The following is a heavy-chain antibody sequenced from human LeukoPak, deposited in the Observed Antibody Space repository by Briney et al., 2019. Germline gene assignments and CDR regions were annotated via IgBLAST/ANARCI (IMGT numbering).Heavy chain of an antibody. J-gene: IGHJ2*01. CDR1: GFTFSDYY. CDR3: ARVRVEMATIHWYFDL. CDR2: ISSSGSTI. D-gene: IGHD5-24*01. Sequence: GGSLRLSRAASGFTFSDYYMSWIRQAPGKGLEWVSYISSSGSTIYYADSVKGRFTISRDNAKNSLYLQMNSLRAEDTAVYYCARVRVEMATIHWYFDLWGRGTLVTVSS. V-gene: IGHV3-11*04.